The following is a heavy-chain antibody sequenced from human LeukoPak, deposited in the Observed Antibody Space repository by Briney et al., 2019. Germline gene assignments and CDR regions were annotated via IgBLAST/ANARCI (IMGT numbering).Heavy chain of an antibody. D-gene: IGHD3-22*01. CDR1: GGSFSGYY. CDR2: INHSGST. Sequence: PSETLSLTCAVYGGSFSGYYWSWIRQPPGKGLEWLGEINHSGSTNYNPSLKSRVTISVDTSKNQFSLKLSSVTAADTAVYYCARTRPKRITMIVVVTHDAFDIWGQGTMVTVSS. V-gene: IGHV4-34*01. CDR3: ARTRPKRITMIVVVTHDAFDI. J-gene: IGHJ3*02.